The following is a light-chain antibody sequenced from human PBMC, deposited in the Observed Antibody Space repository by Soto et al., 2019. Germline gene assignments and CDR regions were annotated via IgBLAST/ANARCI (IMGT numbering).Light chain of an antibody. CDR1: QSVSSY. CDR3: QQRSNWPT. J-gene: IGKJ4*01. Sequence: EIVLTQSPATLSLSPGERATLSCRASQSVSSYLAWYQQKPGQAPRLLIYVASNRATGIPARFSGSGSGTDFTLTISSLEPEDFAVYYCQQRSNWPTFGGGTKVDIK. CDR2: VAS. V-gene: IGKV3-11*01.